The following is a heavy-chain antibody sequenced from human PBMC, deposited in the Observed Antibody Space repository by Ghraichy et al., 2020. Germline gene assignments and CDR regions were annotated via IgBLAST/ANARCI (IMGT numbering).Heavy chain of an antibody. CDR3: ARRGRGYSLYYYGLDV. Sequence: SETLSLTCSVSGGSIRSQFWTWVRQPPGKGLERIGYISYSGNTNYSPSLGGRATISLDTSKNQFSLSLTSVNAADTAVYYCARRGRGYSLYYYGLDVWGPGTTVTVSS. V-gene: IGHV4-59*08. J-gene: IGHJ6*02. CDR1: GGSIRSQF. CDR2: ISYSGNT. D-gene: IGHD5-18*01.